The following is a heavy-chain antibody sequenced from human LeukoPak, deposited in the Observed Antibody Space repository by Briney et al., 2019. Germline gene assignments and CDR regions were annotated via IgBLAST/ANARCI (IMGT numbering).Heavy chain of an antibody. Sequence: SETLSLTCAVYGGSFSGYYWSWIRQPPGKGLEWIGEINHSGSTNYNPSLKSRVTISVDTSKNQFSLKLSSVTAADTAVYYCAKDLSYYYDSCDYWGQGTLVTVSS. CDR2: INHSGST. D-gene: IGHD3-22*01. CDR1: GGSFSGYY. CDR3: AKDLSYYYDSCDY. V-gene: IGHV4-34*01. J-gene: IGHJ4*02.